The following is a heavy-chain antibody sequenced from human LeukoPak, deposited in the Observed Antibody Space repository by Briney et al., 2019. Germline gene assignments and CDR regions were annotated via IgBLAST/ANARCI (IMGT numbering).Heavy chain of an antibody. Sequence: GGSLRLSCAASGFTFDDYAMHWVRQAPGKGLEWVSGISWNSGSIGYADPVKGRFTISRDNAKNSLYLQMNSLRAEDMALYYCAKDAGGCSFYFDYWGQGTLVTVSS. V-gene: IGHV3-9*03. J-gene: IGHJ4*02. D-gene: IGHD5-18*01. CDR1: GFTFDDYA. CDR2: ISWNSGSI. CDR3: AKDAGGCSFYFDY.